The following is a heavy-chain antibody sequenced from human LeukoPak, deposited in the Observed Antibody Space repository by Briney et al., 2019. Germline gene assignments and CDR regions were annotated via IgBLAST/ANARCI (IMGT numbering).Heavy chain of an antibody. CDR3: AKERLRAARPYYYYGMDV. Sequence: GRSLRLSCAASGFTFSSYGMHWVRQAPGKGLEWVAVISYDGSNKYYADSVKGRFTISRDNSKNTLYLQMNGLRAEDTAVYYCAKERLRAARPYYYYGMDVWGQGTTVTVSS. J-gene: IGHJ6*02. V-gene: IGHV3-30*18. D-gene: IGHD6-6*01. CDR2: ISYDGSNK. CDR1: GFTFSSYG.